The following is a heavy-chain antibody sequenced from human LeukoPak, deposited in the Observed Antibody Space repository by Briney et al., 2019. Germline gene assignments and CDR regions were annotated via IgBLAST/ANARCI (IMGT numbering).Heavy chain of an antibody. CDR3: ARFHTSGYYRHFDF. J-gene: IGHJ4*02. Sequence: PSETLSLTCTVSGGSISTGGYYWSWIRQHPGKGLEWIAYNYYSGSTYYNPSLKSRVTISVDTSKNQFSLKLSSVTAADTAVYYCARFHTSGYYRHFDFWGQGTLVTVSS. CDR2: NYYSGST. V-gene: IGHV4-31*03. CDR1: GGSISTGGYY. D-gene: IGHD3-22*01.